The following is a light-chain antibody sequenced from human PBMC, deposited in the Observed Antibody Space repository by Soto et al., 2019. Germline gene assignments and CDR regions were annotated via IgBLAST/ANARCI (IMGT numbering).Light chain of an antibody. CDR3: QQYQGFPFT. J-gene: IGKJ2*01. Sequence: DIQLTQSPATLSASVGDRVIITCRASQYINTWLAWYQQKPGRAPKLLINSSSSLESGVPSRFSGSGSGSEFTLTISSLQSDDFATYYCQQYQGFPFTFGQGTKLEI. CDR2: SSS. CDR1: QYINTW. V-gene: IGKV1-5*03.